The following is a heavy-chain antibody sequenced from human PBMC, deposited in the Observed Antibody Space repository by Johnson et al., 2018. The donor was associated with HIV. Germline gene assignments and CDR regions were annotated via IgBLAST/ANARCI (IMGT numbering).Heavy chain of an antibody. Sequence: QVQLVESGGGLVQPGGSLRLSCAASGFTFSSYWMSWVRQAPGKGLEWVAVISYDGSNKYYADSVKGRFTISRDNSKNTVYLQMNSLRAEDTAVYYCARDYYDSSGYHHAFDIWGQGTMVTVSS. CDR1: GFTFSSYW. D-gene: IGHD3-22*01. V-gene: IGHV3-30-3*01. J-gene: IGHJ3*02. CDR3: ARDYYDSSGYHHAFDI. CDR2: ISYDGSNK.